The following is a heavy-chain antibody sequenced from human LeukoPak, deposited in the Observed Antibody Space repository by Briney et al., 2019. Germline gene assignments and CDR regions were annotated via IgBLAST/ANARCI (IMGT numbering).Heavy chain of an antibody. CDR3: ARGSLSGSTMVRGVIPGAFDI. J-gene: IGHJ3*02. V-gene: IGHV3-21*04. CDR1: GFTFSSYI. Sequence: GGSLRLSCAASGFTFSSYIMNWVRQAPGKGLEWVSSITSSSSYIYYADSVKGRFTISRDNAKNSLYLQMNSLRAEDTAVYYCARGSLSGSTMVRGVIPGAFDIWGQRTMVTVSS. D-gene: IGHD3-10*01. CDR2: ITSSSSYI.